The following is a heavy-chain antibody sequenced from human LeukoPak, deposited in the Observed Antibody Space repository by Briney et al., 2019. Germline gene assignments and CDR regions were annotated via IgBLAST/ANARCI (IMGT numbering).Heavy chain of an antibody. CDR1: GFTFSSYG. Sequence: GGSLRLSCAASGFTFSSYGMHWVRQTPGKGLEWVALISFDGSIEYYVDSVKGRFTISRDNSKNTLFLQMNSLRPEDAAVYYCAKDSDIAVAGSDDALDVWGQGTMVTVSS. D-gene: IGHD6-19*01. CDR2: ISFDGSIE. CDR3: AKDSDIAVAGSDDALDV. J-gene: IGHJ3*01. V-gene: IGHV3-30*18.